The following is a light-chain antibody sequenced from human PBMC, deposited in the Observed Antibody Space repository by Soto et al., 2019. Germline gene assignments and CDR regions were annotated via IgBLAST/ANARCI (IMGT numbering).Light chain of an antibody. CDR3: QQRDNWPPTWT. CDR2: GAS. V-gene: IGKV3-15*01. J-gene: IGKJ1*01. CDR1: ESVGTN. Sequence: EIVMTQSPATLSVSPGESATXXXXXXESVGTNLAWYQQKPGQAPRLLIYGASTRATDIXARFSGSGSGTDFTLTISSLEPEDFAVYYCQQRDNWPPTWTFGQGTKVDIK.